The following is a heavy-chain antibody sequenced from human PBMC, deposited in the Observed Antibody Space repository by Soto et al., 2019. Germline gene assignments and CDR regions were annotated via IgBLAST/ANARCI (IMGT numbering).Heavy chain of an antibody. J-gene: IGHJ6*02. D-gene: IGHD2-2*01. CDR1: GYSFTIYW. CDR3: ATLGYCSSTSCYGGYYYYYGMDV. CDR2: IDPSDSYT. Sequence: PGESLKISCNGSGYSFTIYWISLVLQMPGKGLDGMWRIDPSDSYTNYSPSFQGHVTISADKSISTAYLQWSSLKASDTAMYYCATLGYCSSTSCYGGYYYYYGMDVWGQGTTVTVSS. V-gene: IGHV5-10-1*01.